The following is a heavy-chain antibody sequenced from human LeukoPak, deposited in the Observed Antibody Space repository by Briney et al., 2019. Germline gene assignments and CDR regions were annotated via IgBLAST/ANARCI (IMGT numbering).Heavy chain of an antibody. CDR3: ARAGYYGSGSYYPTLDY. CDR2: IYYSGSA. V-gene: IGHV4-38-2*02. CDR1: GYSISSGYY. J-gene: IGHJ4*02. D-gene: IGHD3-10*01. Sequence: SETLSLTCTVSGYSISSGYYWGWIRQPPGKGLEWIGYIYYSGSANYNPSLKSRVTISVDTSKNQFSLKLSSVTAADSAVYYCARAGYYGSGSYYPTLDYWGQGTLVTVSS.